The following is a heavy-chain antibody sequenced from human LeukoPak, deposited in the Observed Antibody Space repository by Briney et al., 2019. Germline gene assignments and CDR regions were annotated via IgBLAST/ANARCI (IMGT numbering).Heavy chain of an antibody. D-gene: IGHD6-19*01. Sequence: GGSLRLSCAASGFTFSSYGMHWVRQAPGKGLEWVVVISYDGSNKYYADSVKGRFTISRDNSKNTLYLQTNSLRAEDTAVYYCASDSSGWYYYYGMDVWGQGTTVTVSS. V-gene: IGHV3-30*03. CDR3: ASDSSGWYYYYGMDV. CDR1: GFTFSSYG. CDR2: ISYDGSNK. J-gene: IGHJ6*02.